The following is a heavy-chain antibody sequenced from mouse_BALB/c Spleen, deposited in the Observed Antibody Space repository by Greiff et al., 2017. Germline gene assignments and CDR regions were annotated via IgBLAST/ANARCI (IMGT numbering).Heavy chain of an antibody. Sequence: QVQLQQSGPELVRPGVSVKISCKGSGYTFTDYAMHWVKQSHAKSLEWIGVISTYYGNTNYNQKFKGKATMTVDKSSSTAYMELARLTSEDSAIYYCARFYYDYDDGAWFAYWGQGTLVTVSA. CDR1: GYTFTDYA. D-gene: IGHD2-4*01. CDR2: ISTYYGNT. J-gene: IGHJ3*01. CDR3: ARFYYDYDDGAWFAY. V-gene: IGHV1-67*01.